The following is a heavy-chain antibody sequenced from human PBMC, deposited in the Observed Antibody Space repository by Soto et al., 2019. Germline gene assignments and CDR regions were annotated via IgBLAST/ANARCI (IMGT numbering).Heavy chain of an antibody. CDR3: ARRRDGDY. J-gene: IGHJ4*02. Sequence: QAHLVQSGAEVKKPGASVKVSCKGSGYAFTTYVITWVRQAPGPGLVWMGWISAPNGKTHYAQQLQVRVTVPRDTPTSTAYMEPMSLRLNDTPVYSCARRRDGDYWGQGALVTVSS. D-gene: IGHD6-6*01. CDR1: GYAFTTYV. CDR2: ISAPNGKT. V-gene: IGHV1-18*01.